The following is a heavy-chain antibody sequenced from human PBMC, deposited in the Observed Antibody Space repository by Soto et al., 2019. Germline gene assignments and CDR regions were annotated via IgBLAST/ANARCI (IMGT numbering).Heavy chain of an antibody. V-gene: IGHV3-23*01. J-gene: IGHJ4*02. Sequence: AGGAPRPSRAAPRITLCSHSLCWGRPAPGKGLEWVSSISVSGGSTYYADSVKGRFTISRDNSKNTLYLQMNSLRAEDTAVYYCAKDGYSITRNKPLDYWGQGTLVTVSS. CDR1: RITLCSHS. D-gene: IGHD2-2*01. CDR3: AKDGYSITRNKPLDY. CDR2: ISVSGGST.